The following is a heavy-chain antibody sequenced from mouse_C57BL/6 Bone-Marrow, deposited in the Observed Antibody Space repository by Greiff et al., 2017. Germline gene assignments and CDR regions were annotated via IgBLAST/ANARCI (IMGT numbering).Heavy chain of an antibody. CDR3: TSITTVPFDY. D-gene: IGHD1-1*01. Sequence: VQLQQSGAELVRPGASVKLSCTASGFNIKDDYMHWVKQRPEQGLEWIGWIDPENGDTEYASKFQGKAPITADTSSNTAYLQLSSLTSEDTAGYYCTSITTVPFDYWGQGTTLTVSS. CDR1: GFNIKDDY. V-gene: IGHV14-4*01. J-gene: IGHJ2*01. CDR2: IDPENGDT.